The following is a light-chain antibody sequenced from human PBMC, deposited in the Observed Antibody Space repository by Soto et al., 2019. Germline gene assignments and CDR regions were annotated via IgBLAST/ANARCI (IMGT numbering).Light chain of an antibody. CDR2: KMS. CDR1: QSLVHSDGNTY. Sequence: DIVLTQAPLSSPVTLGQPASISCRSSQSLVHSDGNTYLSWLHQRPGQPPRLLIYKMSKRFSGVPDRFSGSGAGTDFTLTITRVEAEDVGVYYCMQATHSPWAFGQGTKVEIK. J-gene: IGKJ1*01. CDR3: MQATHSPWA. V-gene: IGKV2-24*01.